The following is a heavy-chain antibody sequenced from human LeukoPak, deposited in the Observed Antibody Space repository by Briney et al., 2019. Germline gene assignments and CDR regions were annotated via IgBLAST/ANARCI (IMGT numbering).Heavy chain of an antibody. D-gene: IGHD5-24*01. V-gene: IGHV4-31*03. J-gene: IGHJ4*02. CDR1: GGSLTIGSYY. CDR3: ARGRDAFKTGY. CDR2: IHPSGIT. Sequence: SETLSLTCTVSGGSLTIGSYYWTWIRHYPGKGLEWIGYIHPSGITDYNPSLKSRVTMSLAMSQNQFSLKLTSVTAADTAIYYCARGRDAFKTGYWGQGTLVTVSS.